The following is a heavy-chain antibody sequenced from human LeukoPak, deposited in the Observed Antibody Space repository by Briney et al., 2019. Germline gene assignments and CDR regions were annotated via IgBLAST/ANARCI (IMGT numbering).Heavy chain of an antibody. D-gene: IGHD6-19*01. CDR2: ISSSSSYI. J-gene: IGHJ4*02. Sequence: KAGGSLRLSCAASGFTFSSYSMSWVRQAPGKGLEWVSLISSSSSYIYYADSVKGRFTISRDNAKNSLYLQMNSLRAEDTAVYYCARDRAVAGTRGYFDYWGQGTLVTVSS. CDR3: ARDRAVAGTRGYFDY. CDR1: GFTFSSYS. V-gene: IGHV3-21*01.